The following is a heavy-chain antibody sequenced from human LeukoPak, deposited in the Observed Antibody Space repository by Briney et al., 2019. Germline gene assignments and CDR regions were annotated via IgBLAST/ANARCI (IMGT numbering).Heavy chain of an antibody. D-gene: IGHD1/OR15-1a*01. Sequence: ASVKVSCKASGYTFTGYYMHWVRQAPGQGLGWLGWINPNSGGTNYAQKFQDRVAVTRDTSISTAYMELSRLRFDDTAVYYCARGYRNWNNKVLAYWGQGTLVSVSS. CDR3: ARGYRNWNNKVLAY. V-gene: IGHV1-2*02. J-gene: IGHJ4*02. CDR2: INPNSGGT. CDR1: GYTFTGYY.